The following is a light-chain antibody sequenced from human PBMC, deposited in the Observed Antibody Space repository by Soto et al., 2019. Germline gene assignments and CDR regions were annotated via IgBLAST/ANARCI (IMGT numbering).Light chain of an antibody. Sequence: EIAMTQSPATLSVSPGERATLSCRASQSVSSNLACYQQKPGQAPRLLIYGASTRATGIPVRFSGSGSGTELTLTISSLQSEDFAVYYCQQYDNWPWTLGQGTKVDIK. J-gene: IGKJ1*01. CDR2: GAS. CDR3: QQYDNWPWT. V-gene: IGKV3-15*01. CDR1: QSVSSN.